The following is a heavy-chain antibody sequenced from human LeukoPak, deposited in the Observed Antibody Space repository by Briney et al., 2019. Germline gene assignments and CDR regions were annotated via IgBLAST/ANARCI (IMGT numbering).Heavy chain of an antibody. V-gene: IGHV4-59*01. CDR3: ARDRGFESYAFDI. D-gene: IGHD3-10*01. J-gene: IGHJ3*02. CDR1: GGSISCYY. Sequence: SETLSLTCTVSGGSISCYYWSWIRQPPGKGLEWIGYIYYSGSTNYNPSLKSRVTISVDTSKNQFSLKLSSVTAADTAVYYCARDRGFESYAFDIWGQGTMVTVSS. CDR2: IYYSGST.